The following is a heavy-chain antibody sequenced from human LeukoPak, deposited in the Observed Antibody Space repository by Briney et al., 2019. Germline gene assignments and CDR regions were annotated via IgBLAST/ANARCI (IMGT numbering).Heavy chain of an antibody. D-gene: IGHD7-27*01. CDR1: GFSFSTFG. CDR2: ISSRRSYI. V-gene: IGHV3-21*04. Sequence: GGSLRLSCAASGFSFSTFGMNWVRQAPGKGLEWVSSISSRRSYIYYADSVKGRFTISRDNAKNSLYVQMNSLRADDTSVYYCARDRVHGDWGAFDIWAQGTRLTVTS. J-gene: IGHJ3*02. CDR3: ARDRVHGDWGAFDI.